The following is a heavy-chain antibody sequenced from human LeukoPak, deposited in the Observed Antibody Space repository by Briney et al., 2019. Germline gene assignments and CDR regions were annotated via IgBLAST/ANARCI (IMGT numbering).Heavy chain of an antibody. CDR3: VASVVVAAMGY. V-gene: IGHV3-30-3*01. J-gene: IGHJ4*02. D-gene: IGHD2-15*01. CDR2: ISYDGSNK. Sequence: GRSLRLSCAASGFTFSSYAMHWVRQAPGKGLEWVAVISYDGSNKYYADSVKGRFTISRDNSKNTLYLQMNSLRAEDTAVYYCVASVVVAAMGYWGQGTLVTVSS. CDR1: GFTFSSYA.